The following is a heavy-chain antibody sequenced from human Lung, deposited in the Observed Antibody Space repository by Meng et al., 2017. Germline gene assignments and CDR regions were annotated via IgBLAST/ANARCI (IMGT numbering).Heavy chain of an antibody. CDR2: LGAHDGDT. V-gene: IGHV1-18*01. D-gene: IGHD3-10*01. J-gene: IGHJ4*02. CDR1: DYTFTGYG. CDR3: ARGTPGRSYSDY. Sequence: QVQPVQSGPDAKKPRATAKVSCKASDYTFTGYGVSWVRQAPGQGLEWMAWLGAHDGDTSHAPKFQGRVTVSADRPTATAYMKLRSLRSDDTAVYYCARGTPGRSYSDYWGQGTLVTVSS.